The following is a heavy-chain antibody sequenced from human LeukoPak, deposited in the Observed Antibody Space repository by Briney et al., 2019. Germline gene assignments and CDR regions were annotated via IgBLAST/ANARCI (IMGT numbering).Heavy chain of an antibody. D-gene: IGHD3-10*01. J-gene: IGHJ4*02. CDR1: GGSISSYY. CDR2: IYYSGST. V-gene: IGHV4-59*08. Sequence: PSETLSLTCTVSGGSISSYYWSWIRQPPGKGLEWIGYIYYSGSTNYNPSLKSRVTISVGTSKNQFSLKLSSVTAADTAVYYCXXXXXXXXGSYYSGISDYWGQGTLVTVSS. CDR3: XXXXXXXXGSYYSGISDY.